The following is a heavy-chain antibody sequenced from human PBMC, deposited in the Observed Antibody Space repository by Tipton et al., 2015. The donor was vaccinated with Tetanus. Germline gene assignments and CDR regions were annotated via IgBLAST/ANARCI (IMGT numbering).Heavy chain of an antibody. Sequence: SLRLSCEVSGFLISSYTMNWVRQAPGKGLEWVASISSTSSYIYYADSLKGRFTISRDNAKNTLYLQMNSLRVEDTAVYYCVRDGGSSGWLAYWGQGTLVTVSS. D-gene: IGHD6-19*01. CDR3: VRDGGSSGWLAY. J-gene: IGHJ4*02. V-gene: IGHV3-21*04. CDR2: ISSTSSYI. CDR1: GFLISSYT.